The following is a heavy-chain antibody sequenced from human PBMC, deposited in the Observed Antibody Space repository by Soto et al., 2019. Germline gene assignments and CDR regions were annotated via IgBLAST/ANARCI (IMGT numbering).Heavy chain of an antibody. V-gene: IGHV4-34*01. D-gene: IGHD6-19*01. CDR3: ARASSGWYGNAFDI. J-gene: IGHJ3*02. Sequence: QVQLQQWGAGLLKPSETLSLTCAVYGGSFSGYYWSWILQPPGKGLEWIGEINHSGSTNYNPSLKSRVTISVDTSKNQFSLKLSSVTAADTAVYYCARASSGWYGNAFDIWGQGTMVTVSS. CDR1: GGSFSGYY. CDR2: INHSGST.